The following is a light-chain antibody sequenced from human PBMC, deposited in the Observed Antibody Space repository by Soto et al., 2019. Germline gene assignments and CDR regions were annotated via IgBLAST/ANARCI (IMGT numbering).Light chain of an antibody. CDR1: QTISSW. V-gene: IGKV1-5*03. J-gene: IGKJ5*01. CDR3: QQYNSYSP. CDR2: KAS. Sequence: DIQMTQSPSTLSGSVGDRVTMTCRASQTISSWLAWYQQKPGKAPKLLVYKASTLKSGVPSRFSGSGSGTEFTLTISSLQPDDFATYYCQQYNSYSPFGQGTRLEI.